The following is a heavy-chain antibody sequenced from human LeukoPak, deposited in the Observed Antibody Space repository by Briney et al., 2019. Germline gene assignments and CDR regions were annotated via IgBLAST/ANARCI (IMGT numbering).Heavy chain of an antibody. D-gene: IGHD2/OR15-2a*01. CDR2: IYYSGST. CDR3: ARGLSNYYYYGMDV. V-gene: IGHV4-30-4*01. J-gene: IGHJ6*02. CDR1: GGSISSGDYY. Sequence: SQTLSLTCTVSGGSISSGDYYWGWIRQPPAKGLEWIGYIYYSGSTYYNPSLKSRVTISVDTSKNQFSLKLSSVTAADTAVYYCARGLSNYYYYGMDVWGQGTTVTVSS.